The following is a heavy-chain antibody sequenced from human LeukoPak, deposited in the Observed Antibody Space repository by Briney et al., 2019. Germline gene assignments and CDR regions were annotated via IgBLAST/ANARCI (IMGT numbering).Heavy chain of an antibody. J-gene: IGHJ4*02. V-gene: IGHV3-30*02. Sequence: GGSLRLSCAASGFTFSSYGMHWVRQAPGKGLEWVAFIRYDGSNKYYADSVKGRFTISRDNSKNTLYLQMNSLRAEDTAVYYCAKDQEYYYGSGSYHFDYWGQGTLVTVSS. CDR3: AKDQEYYYGSGSYHFDY. CDR1: GFTFSSYG. CDR2: IRYDGSNK. D-gene: IGHD3-10*01.